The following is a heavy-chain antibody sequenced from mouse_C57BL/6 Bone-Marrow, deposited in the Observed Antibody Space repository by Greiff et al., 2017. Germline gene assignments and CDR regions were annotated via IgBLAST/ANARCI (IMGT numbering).Heavy chain of an antibody. D-gene: IGHD1-1*01. CDR3: ARPAYGSSCFDY. V-gene: IGHV5-6*02. J-gene: IGHJ2*01. CDR2: ISSGGSYT. Sequence: DVMLVESGGDLVKPGGSLKLSCAASGFTFSSYGMSWVRQTPDKRLEWVATISSGGSYTYYPDSVKGRFTISRDNAKNTLYLQMSSLKSEDTAMYYCARPAYGSSCFDYWGQGTTLTVSS. CDR1: GFTFSSYG.